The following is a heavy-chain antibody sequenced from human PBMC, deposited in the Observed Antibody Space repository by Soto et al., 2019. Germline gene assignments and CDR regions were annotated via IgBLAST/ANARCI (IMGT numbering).Heavy chain of an antibody. CDR1: GLTVSSNY. J-gene: IGHJ5*02. CDR3: ARAVVVTAPYWVNWFDP. Sequence: GGSLRLSCSASGLTVSSNYMSWVRQAPGKGLEWVSVIYSGGSTYYADSVKGRFTISRDNSKNTLYLQMNSLRAEDTAVYYCARAVVVTAPYWVNWFDPWGQGTLVTVSS. V-gene: IGHV3-66*01. CDR2: IYSGGST. D-gene: IGHD2-21*02.